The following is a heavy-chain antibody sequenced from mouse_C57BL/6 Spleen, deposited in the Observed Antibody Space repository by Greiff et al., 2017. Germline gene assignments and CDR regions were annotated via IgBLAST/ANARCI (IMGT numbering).Heavy chain of an antibody. CDR1: GYTFTSYW. CDR2: IEPSDSYT. V-gene: IGHV1-69*01. D-gene: IGHD1-1*01. CDR3: AKGTTVED. Sequence: QVQLQQPGAELVMPGASVKLSCKVSGYTFTSYWMHWVKQWPGQGLEWIGEIEPSDSYTNYNQKFKGKSRLTVDKASSTAYMQLSSLTAEDSAVYYCAKGTTVEDWGQGTTLTVSS. J-gene: IGHJ2*01.